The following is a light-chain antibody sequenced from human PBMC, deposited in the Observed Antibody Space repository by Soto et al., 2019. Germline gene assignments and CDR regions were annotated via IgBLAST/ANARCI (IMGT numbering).Light chain of an antibody. Sequence: QSVPTQPPSVSAAPEQKGTISCSGGSSNLGINFVSWYQQFPGGVPKLLIYENNKRPSGIPDRFSGAKSGTSATLDITGLQAGDEADYYCATWDDSLSVGVFGGGTKVTVL. V-gene: IGLV1-51*02. J-gene: IGLJ1*01. CDR1: SSNLGINF. CDR2: ENN. CDR3: ATWDDSLSVGV.